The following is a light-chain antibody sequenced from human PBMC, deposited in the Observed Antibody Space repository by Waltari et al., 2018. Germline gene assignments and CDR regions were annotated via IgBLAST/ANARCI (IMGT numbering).Light chain of an antibody. CDR2: NVS. Sequence: QSALTQPASVSGSPGQSITISCTGTSIDVGAYIHVSWYQQRPGKAPKLIIHNVSNRPSGVSNRFSGSKSANTASLTISGLQAEDEADYYCSSYTTSGTWVFGGGTKVTVL. CDR1: SIDVGAYIH. J-gene: IGLJ3*02. V-gene: IGLV2-14*03. CDR3: SSYTTSGTWV.